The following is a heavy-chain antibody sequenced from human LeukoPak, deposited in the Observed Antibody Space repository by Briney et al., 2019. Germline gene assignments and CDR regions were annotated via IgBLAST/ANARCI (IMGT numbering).Heavy chain of an antibody. D-gene: IGHD3-22*01. CDR3: ARGYYDSSGYFLY. CDR1: GYTFTNYA. Sequence: GASVKVSCKASGYTFTNYAVHWVRQAPGQRLEWMGRINAGNGNTKYSQEFQGRVTITRDTSASTAYMELSSLRSEDMAAYYCARGYYDSSGYFLYWGQGTLVTVSS. V-gene: IGHV1-3*03. CDR2: INAGNGNT. J-gene: IGHJ4*02.